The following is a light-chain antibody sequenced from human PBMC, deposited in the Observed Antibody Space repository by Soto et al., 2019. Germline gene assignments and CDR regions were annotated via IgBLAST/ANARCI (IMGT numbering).Light chain of an antibody. CDR3: SSYAGSNFVV. CDR1: SSDVGGYNY. CDR2: EVT. Sequence: HSALTQPPSASGSPGQSVTISCTGTSSDVGGYNYVSWYQQHPGKAPKLMIYEVTKRPSGVPDRFSGSKSDNTASLTVSGLQAEDEADYYCSSYAGSNFVVFGGGTKVTVL. V-gene: IGLV2-8*01. J-gene: IGLJ2*01.